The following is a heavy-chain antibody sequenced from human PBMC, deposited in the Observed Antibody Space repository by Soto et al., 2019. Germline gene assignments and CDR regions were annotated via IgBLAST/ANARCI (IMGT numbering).Heavy chain of an antibody. CDR2: IIPIFGTA. Sequence: SVKVSCKASGGTFSNYAISWVRQDPGQGLEWMGGIIPIFGTANYAQKFQGRVTITADKSTSTAYMELSSLRSEDTAVYYCARVKYYYDSSGYYLTYYWGQGPLGTVSS. CDR1: GGTFSNYA. V-gene: IGHV1-69*06. CDR3: ARVKYYYDSSGYYLTYY. J-gene: IGHJ4*02. D-gene: IGHD3-22*01.